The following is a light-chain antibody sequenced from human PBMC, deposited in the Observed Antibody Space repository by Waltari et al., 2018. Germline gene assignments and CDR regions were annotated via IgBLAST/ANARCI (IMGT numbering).Light chain of an antibody. Sequence: ENVLTQSPANMSLSPGERATLSCRASQTVNNNYLAWYQQKPGQAPRLLIYIASSRAAGIPDRFTGSGSGTDFTLTISRLEPEDFAVYYCHQYGASPRTFGRGTKVEIK. V-gene: IGKV3-20*01. CDR1: QTVNNNY. CDR2: IAS. J-gene: IGKJ4*02. CDR3: HQYGASPRT.